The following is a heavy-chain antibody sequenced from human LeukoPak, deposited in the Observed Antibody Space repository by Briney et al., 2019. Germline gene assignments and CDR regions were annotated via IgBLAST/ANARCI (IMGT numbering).Heavy chain of an antibody. D-gene: IGHD6-19*01. V-gene: IGHV3-23*01. Sequence: QPGGSLRLSCAASGFTFSSHAMTWVRQAPGKGLQWVSSISINADDTHYADSVKGRFTISRDNSKNTLYLQMNSLRAEDTAVYYCAKDGDSSGWLSSWGQGTLVTVSS. CDR1: GFTFSSHA. CDR2: ISINADDT. CDR3: AKDGDSSGWLSS. J-gene: IGHJ4*02.